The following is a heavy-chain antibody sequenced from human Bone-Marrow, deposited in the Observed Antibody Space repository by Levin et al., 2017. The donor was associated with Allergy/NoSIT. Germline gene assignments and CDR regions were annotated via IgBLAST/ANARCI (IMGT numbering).Heavy chain of an antibody. CDR2: INPHSGET. CDR1: GYIFTNYD. D-gene: IGHD2/OR15-2a*01. CDR3: ARDTTAPTWFDS. V-gene: IGHV1-8*02. J-gene: IGHJ5*01. Sequence: GASVKVSCRASGYIFTNYDINWVRQAPGHGLEWLGWINPHSGETGYGQKFQGRLTLTRDTSTMTAYMDLASLTSDDTAVYFCARDTTAPTWFDSWGQGTLVTVSS.